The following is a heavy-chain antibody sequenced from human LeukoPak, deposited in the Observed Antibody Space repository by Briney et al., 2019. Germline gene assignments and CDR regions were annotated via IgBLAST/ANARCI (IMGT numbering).Heavy chain of an antibody. D-gene: IGHD6-13*01. J-gene: IGHJ1*01. V-gene: IGHV3-7*01. CDR3: ARDGMSAAAGIVYFQH. Sequence: PGGSLRLSCAASRFTLSNYWMSWVRQAPGKGLEWVANIKQDGSETYYVDSVKGRFTISRDNAKNSLSLQMNSLRAEDTAVYYCARDGMSAAAGIVYFQHWGQGTLVTVSS. CDR1: RFTLSNYW. CDR2: IKQDGSET.